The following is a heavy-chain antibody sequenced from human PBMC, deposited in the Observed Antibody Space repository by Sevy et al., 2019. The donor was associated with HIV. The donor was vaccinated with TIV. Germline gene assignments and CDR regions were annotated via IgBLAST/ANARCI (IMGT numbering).Heavy chain of an antibody. J-gene: IGHJ5*02. CDR3: AREARIAVAGPTGGFDP. D-gene: IGHD6-19*01. V-gene: IGHV3-21*01. Sequence: LSLTCAASGFTFSSYSMNWVRQAPGKGLEWVSSISSSSSYVYYVDSVKGRFTISRDNAKNSLYLQMNSLRAEDTAVYYCAREARIAVAGPTGGFDPWGQGTLVTVSS. CDR1: GFTFSSYS. CDR2: ISSSSSYV.